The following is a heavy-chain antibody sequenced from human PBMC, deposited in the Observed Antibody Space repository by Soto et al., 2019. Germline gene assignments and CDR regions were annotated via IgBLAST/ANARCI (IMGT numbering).Heavy chain of an antibody. CDR1: GGSIGGHDSC. CDR3: ARGPSGDKVDY. D-gene: IGHD7-27*01. Sequence: TSETLCLTYTVSGGSIGGHDSCWSWIRQPPDRGLEWIGHIYAGGTTYNNPSLQSRITISVDTSKTQFSLKLNSVSAADTAVYYCARGPSGDKVDYWGQGILVTVSS. V-gene: IGHV4-30-4*01. CDR2: IYAGGTT. J-gene: IGHJ4*02.